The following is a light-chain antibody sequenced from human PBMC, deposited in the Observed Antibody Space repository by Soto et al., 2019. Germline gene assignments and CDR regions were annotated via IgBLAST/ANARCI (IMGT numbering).Light chain of an antibody. Sequence: DIVLTQSPGTLSLSPGERATIYCRASQTVSSSYLAWYQQKPGQAPRLLIYGASSRATGIPDRFSGSGSGTDFTLTISRLEPEDFAVYYCQQYGSSPRTFGQGTKV. CDR2: GAS. CDR3: QQYGSSPRT. V-gene: IGKV3-20*01. CDR1: QTVSSSY. J-gene: IGKJ1*01.